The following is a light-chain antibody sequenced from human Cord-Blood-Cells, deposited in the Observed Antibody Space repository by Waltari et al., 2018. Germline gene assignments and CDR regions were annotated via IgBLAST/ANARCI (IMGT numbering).Light chain of an antibody. V-gene: IGLV2-23*01. Sequence: QSALTQPASVSGSPGQSITISCTETRREFGSFTLSSCYQQHPGKAPKLMIYEGSKRPSGVSNRFSGSKSGNTASLTISGLQAEDEADYYCCSYAGSSTYVVFGGGTKLTVL. J-gene: IGLJ2*01. CDR2: EGS. CDR1: RREFGSFTL. CDR3: CSYAGSSTYVV.